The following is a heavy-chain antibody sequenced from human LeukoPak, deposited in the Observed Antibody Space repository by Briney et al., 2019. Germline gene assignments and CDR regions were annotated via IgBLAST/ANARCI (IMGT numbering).Heavy chain of an antibody. CDR1: GSTFTGYY. CDR3: ARALYSYYDYVWGSYRPYYFDY. D-gene: IGHD3-16*02. CDR2: INPNSGGT. Sequence: ASVKVSCKASGSTFTGYYMHWVRQAPGQGLERMGWINPNSGGTNYAQKFQGRVTMTRDTSISTAYMELSRLRSDDTAVYYCARALYSYYDYVWGSYRPYYFDYWGQGTLVTVSS. V-gene: IGHV1-2*02. J-gene: IGHJ4*02.